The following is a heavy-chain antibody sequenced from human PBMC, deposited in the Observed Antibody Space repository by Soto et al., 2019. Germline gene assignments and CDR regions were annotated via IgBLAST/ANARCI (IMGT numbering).Heavy chain of an antibody. Sequence: PSETLSLTCTVSGGSISSSSYYWGWIRQPPGKGLEWIGSIYYSGSTYYNPSLESRVTISVDTSKNQFSLKLSSVTAADTAVYYCARQSRGGMATNYGMDVWGQGTTVTVSS. V-gene: IGHV4-39*01. CDR3: ARQSRGGMATNYGMDV. D-gene: IGHD1-20*01. CDR1: GGSISSSSYY. J-gene: IGHJ6*02. CDR2: IYYSGST.